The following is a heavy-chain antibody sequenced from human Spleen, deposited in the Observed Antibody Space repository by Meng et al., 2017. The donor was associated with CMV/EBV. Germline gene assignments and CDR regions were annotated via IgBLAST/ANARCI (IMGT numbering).Heavy chain of an antibody. Sequence: CAPSGFPFSSYSLPWVRQAPGKGLEWVSFISSTSRYIFYADSVKGRFTISRDNAKNSVYIQMNSLRAEDTAVYYCAGAFRGGYYTNDYWGQGTLVTVSS. CDR1: GFPFSSYS. J-gene: IGHJ4*02. D-gene: IGHD3-3*01. V-gene: IGHV3-21*01. CDR2: ISSTSRYI. CDR3: AGAFRGGYYTNDY.